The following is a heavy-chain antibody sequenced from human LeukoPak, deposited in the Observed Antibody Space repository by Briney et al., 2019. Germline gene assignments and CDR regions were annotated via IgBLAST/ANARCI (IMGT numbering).Heavy chain of an antibody. CDR3: AGERRDGYNSPVY. Sequence: GGSLRLSCAASGFTFSSYAMHWVRQAPGKGLEWVAVISYDGSNKYYADSVKGRFTISRDNSKNTLYLQMNSLRAEDTAVYYCAGERRDGYNSPVYWGQGTLVTVSS. CDR1: GFTFSSYA. J-gene: IGHJ4*02. D-gene: IGHD5-24*01. CDR2: ISYDGSNK. V-gene: IGHV3-30*01.